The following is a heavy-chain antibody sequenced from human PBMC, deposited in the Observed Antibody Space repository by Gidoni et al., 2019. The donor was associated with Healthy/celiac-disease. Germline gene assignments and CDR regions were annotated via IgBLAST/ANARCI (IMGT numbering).Heavy chain of an antibody. CDR3: ARTPRRYFDL. Sequence: QVQLQESGPGLVKPSETLSLTCTFSGGSISSYYWSWIRQPPGKGLEWIGYIYYSGSTNYNPPLKSRVTISVDTSKNQFSLKLSSVTAADTAVYYCARTPRRYFDLWGRGTLVTVSS. CDR1: GGSISSYY. V-gene: IGHV4-59*01. J-gene: IGHJ2*01. CDR2: IYYSGST.